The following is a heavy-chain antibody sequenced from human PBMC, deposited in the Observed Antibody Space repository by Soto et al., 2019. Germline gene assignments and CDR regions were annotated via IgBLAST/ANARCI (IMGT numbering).Heavy chain of an antibody. D-gene: IGHD6-13*01. V-gene: IGHV3-15*07. CDR3: TTGGIAAAGPYYYYGMDV. CDR2: IKSKTDGGTT. CDR1: GFTFSNAW. J-gene: IGHJ6*02. Sequence: GGSLRLSCAASGFTFSNAWMNWVRQAPGKGLEWVGRIKSKTDGGTTDYAAPVKGRFTISRDDSKNTLYLQMNSLKTEDTAVYYCTTGGIAAAGPYYYYGMDVWGQGTTVTVSS.